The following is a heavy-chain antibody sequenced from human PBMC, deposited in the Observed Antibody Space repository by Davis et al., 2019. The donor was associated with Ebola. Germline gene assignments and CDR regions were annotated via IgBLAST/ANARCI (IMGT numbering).Heavy chain of an antibody. CDR3: ARELAAAGYGMDV. Sequence: ASVKVSCKASGYTFTSYGISWVRQAPGQGLEWMGWISAYNGNTNYAQKLQGRVTMTTDTSTSTAYMELSSLRSEDTAVYYCARELAAAGYGMDVWGQGTTVTVSS. V-gene: IGHV1-18*01. CDR1: GYTFTSYG. D-gene: IGHD6-13*01. CDR2: ISAYNGNT. J-gene: IGHJ6*02.